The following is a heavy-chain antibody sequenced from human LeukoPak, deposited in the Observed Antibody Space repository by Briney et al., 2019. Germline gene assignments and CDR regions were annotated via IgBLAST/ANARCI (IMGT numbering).Heavy chain of an antibody. V-gene: IGHV3-9*01. CDR2: ISWNSGSI. CDR3: AKDISYDSSGYYIL. CDR1: GFTFDDYA. Sequence: GGSLRLSCAASGFTFDDYAMHCVRQAPGKGLVWVSGISWNSGSIGYADSVKGRFTISRDNAKNSLYLQMNSLRAEDTALYYCAKDISYDSSGYYILWGQGTLVTVSS. D-gene: IGHD3-22*01. J-gene: IGHJ4*02.